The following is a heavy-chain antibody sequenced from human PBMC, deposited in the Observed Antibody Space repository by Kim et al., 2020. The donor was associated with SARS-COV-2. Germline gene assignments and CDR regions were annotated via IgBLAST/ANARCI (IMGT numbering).Heavy chain of an antibody. CDR2: INAGNGNT. V-gene: IGHV1-3*01. J-gene: IGHJ4*02. CDR3: AKSRRYCGGDCYYSFDY. D-gene: IGHD2-21*02. CDR1: GYTFTSYA. Sequence: ASVKVSCKASGYTFTSYAMHWVRQAPGQRLEWMGWINAGNGNTKYSQKFQGRVTITRDTSASTAYMELSSLRSEDTAVYYCAKSRRYCGGDCYYSFDYWGQGTLVTVSS.